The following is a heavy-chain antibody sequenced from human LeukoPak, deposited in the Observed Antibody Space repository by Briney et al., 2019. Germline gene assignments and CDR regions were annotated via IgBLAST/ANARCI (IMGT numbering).Heavy chain of an antibody. J-gene: IGHJ4*02. V-gene: IGHV4-59*01. CDR2: IYYSGSA. Sequence: SETLSLTCTVSGGSFSSYYWNWIRQPPGKGLEWIGYIYYSGSANYNPSLKSRVIISVDTSKSQFSLKLSSVTAVDTAVYYCARGGSRQINSSDFDYWGQGTLVTVSS. D-gene: IGHD6-6*01. CDR1: GGSFSSYY. CDR3: ARGGSRQINSSDFDY.